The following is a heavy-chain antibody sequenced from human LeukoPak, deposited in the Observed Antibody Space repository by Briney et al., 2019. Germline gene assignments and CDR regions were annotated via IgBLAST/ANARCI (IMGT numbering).Heavy chain of an antibody. Sequence: SETLSLTCAVYGGSFSGYYWSWIRQPPGKGLEWIGEINHSGSTNYNPSLKSRVTISVDTSKNQFSLKLSSVTAADTAIYYCVRTGGWSWFDPWGQGTLVTVSS. D-gene: IGHD3/OR15-3a*01. CDR2: INHSGST. CDR3: VRTGGWSWFDP. V-gene: IGHV4-34*01. J-gene: IGHJ5*02. CDR1: GGSFSGYY.